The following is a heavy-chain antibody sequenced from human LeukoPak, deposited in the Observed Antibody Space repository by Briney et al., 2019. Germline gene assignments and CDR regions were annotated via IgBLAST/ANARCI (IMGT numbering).Heavy chain of an antibody. Sequence: SVKVSCKASGGTFSSYAISWVRQAPGQGLEWMEGMIPIFGTANYAQKCQGRVTITTDESTSTAYMELSSLRSEDTAVYYCAILGYCSSTSCTPVDYYDSSGYYYPFDYWGQGTLVTVSS. V-gene: IGHV1-69*05. CDR3: AILGYCSSTSCTPVDYYDSSGYYYPFDY. J-gene: IGHJ4*02. D-gene: IGHD3-22*01. CDR2: MIPIFGTA. CDR1: GGTFSSYA.